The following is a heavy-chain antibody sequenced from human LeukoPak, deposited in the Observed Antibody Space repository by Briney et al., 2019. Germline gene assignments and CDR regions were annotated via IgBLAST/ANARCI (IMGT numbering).Heavy chain of an antibody. CDR2: IKQGGSEK. V-gene: IGHV3-7*05. CDR1: GFTFSNYW. J-gene: IGHJ4*02. CDR3: ARAQKRGPYYFDY. D-gene: IGHD5-24*01. Sequence: GGSLRLSCAASGFTFSNYWMSWVRQAPGKGLEWVANIKQGGSEKYYVDSVKGRFTISRDNAKNSLYLQMNSLRAEDAAVYYCARAQKRGPYYFDYWGQGTLVIVSS.